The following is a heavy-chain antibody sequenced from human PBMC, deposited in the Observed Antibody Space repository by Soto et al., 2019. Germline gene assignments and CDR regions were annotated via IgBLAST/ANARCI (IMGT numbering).Heavy chain of an antibody. J-gene: IGHJ4*02. D-gene: IGHD2-21*01. Sequence: QVQLVQSGAEVKEPGSSVKVSCKASGGGNLRDYRTTWVRRAPGQGLEWMGGIIPKLGSANYAQNFQGRATVTADESTNTVYMELRSLRSDDTAVYYCARGGDGYTFGAVYWGQGTPVTVSS. V-gene: IGHV1-69*01. CDR2: IIPKLGSA. CDR3: ARGGDGYTFGAVY. CDR1: GGGNLRDYR.